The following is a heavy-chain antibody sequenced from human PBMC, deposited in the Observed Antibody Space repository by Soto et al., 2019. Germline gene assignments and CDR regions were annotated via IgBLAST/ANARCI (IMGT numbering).Heavy chain of an antibody. CDR3: AKDLRWLAPYYYYGMDV. D-gene: IGHD6-19*01. CDR1: GFTFSSYA. Sequence: GGSLRLSCAASGFTFSSYAMSWVRQAPGKGLEWVSAISGSGGSTYYADSVKGRFTISRDNSKNMLYLQMNSLRAEDTAVYYCAKDLRWLAPYYYYGMDVWGQGTTVTVSS. V-gene: IGHV3-23*01. CDR2: ISGSGGST. J-gene: IGHJ6*02.